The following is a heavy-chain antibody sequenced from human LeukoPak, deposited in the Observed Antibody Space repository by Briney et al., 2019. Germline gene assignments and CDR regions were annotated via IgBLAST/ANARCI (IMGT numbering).Heavy chain of an antibody. CDR2: ISSSSSYI. V-gene: IGHV3-21*01. CDR3: ARAFRLVVNERYHYMGV. D-gene: IGHD3-3*01. CDR1: GFTFSSYS. Sequence: GGSLRLSCAASGFTFSSYSMNWVRQAPGKGLEWVSSISSSSSYIYYADSVKGRFTISRDNAKNSLYLQMNSLRAEDTAVYYCARAFRLVVNERYHYMGVCGKGTTVTVCS. J-gene: IGHJ6*03.